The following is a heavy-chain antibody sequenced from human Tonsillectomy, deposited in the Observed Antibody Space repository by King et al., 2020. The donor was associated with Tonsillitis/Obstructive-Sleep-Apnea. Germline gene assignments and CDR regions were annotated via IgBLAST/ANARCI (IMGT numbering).Heavy chain of an antibody. CDR2: IKKDGSES. J-gene: IGHJ3*01. V-gene: IGHV3-7*02. Sequence: VQLVESGGGLVQPGESLRLSCTASGFDISTFWMGWVRQAPGKGLEWVANIKKDGSESDYVDSVKGRFTISRDNAKNSLYLQMNSLTDEDTAIYYCARSQRLAIDVFDVWGQGTMVTVSS. CDR3: ARSQRLAIDVFDV. D-gene: IGHD6-25*01. CDR1: GFDISTFW.